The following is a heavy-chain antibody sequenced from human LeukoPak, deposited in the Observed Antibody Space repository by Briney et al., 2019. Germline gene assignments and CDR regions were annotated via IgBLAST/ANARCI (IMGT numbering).Heavy chain of an antibody. CDR1: GFTFSNYA. V-gene: IGHV3-64D*09. CDR3: AMNWNCDY. Sequence: PGGSLRLSCSASGFTFSNYALAWVRQAPGKGLEYVSVITNNGVSTYYADSVKGRFTISRDNSKSTLYLQMSSLRAEDMAMYYCAMNWNCDYWGQGTLVTVSS. D-gene: IGHD1-1*01. J-gene: IGHJ4*02. CDR2: ITNNGVST.